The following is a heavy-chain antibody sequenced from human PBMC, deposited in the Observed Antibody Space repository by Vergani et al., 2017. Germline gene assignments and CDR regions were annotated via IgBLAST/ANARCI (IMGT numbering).Heavy chain of an antibody. CDR3: AREGYCTNGVCFTLFDV. D-gene: IGHD2-8*01. CDR2: IHHYGST. V-gene: IGHV4-4*03. CDR1: GGSISSENW. J-gene: IGHJ4*02. Sequence: QVQLQESGPGLVKPPGTLSLICAVSGGSISSENWWSWVRQSPGKGLEWIGEIHHYGSTNYNPSLKSRVTISIDTSTHQFSLNLRSVTAADTAVYYCAREGYCTNGVCFTLFDVWGQGALVTVSS.